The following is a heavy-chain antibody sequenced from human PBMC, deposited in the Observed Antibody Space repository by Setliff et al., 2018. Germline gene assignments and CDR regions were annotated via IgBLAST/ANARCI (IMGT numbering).Heavy chain of an antibody. Sequence: SETLSLTCAVSGYSISSGYYWGWIRQPPGKGLEWIGSIYHSGSTYYNPSLKSRVTISVDTSKNQFSLRLSSVTAADTAVYYCARVADYYDSSGQSQYFQHWGQGTLVTVSS. CDR2: IYHSGST. D-gene: IGHD3-22*01. CDR3: ARVADYYDSSGQSQYFQH. CDR1: GYSISSGYY. J-gene: IGHJ1*01. V-gene: IGHV4-38-2*01.